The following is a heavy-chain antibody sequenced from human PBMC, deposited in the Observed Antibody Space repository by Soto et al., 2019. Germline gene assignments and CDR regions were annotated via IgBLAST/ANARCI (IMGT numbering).Heavy chain of an antibody. D-gene: IGHD4-17*01. J-gene: IGHJ6*02. V-gene: IGHV4-39*01. CDR3: ARRGRYGDYYYYYYYGMDV. CDR1: GVSISSGSYY. CDR2: IYYSGST. Sequence: SETLSLSCTVSGVSISSGSYYWGWIRQPPGTGLEWIGSIYYSGSTYYNPSLKSRVTISVDTSKNQFSLKLSSVTAADTAVYYCARRGRYGDYYYYYYYGMDVWGQGTTVTVSS.